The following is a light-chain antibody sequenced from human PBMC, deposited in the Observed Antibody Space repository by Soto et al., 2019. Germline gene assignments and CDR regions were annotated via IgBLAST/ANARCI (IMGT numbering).Light chain of an antibody. J-gene: IGKJ1*01. CDR2: GAS. CDR3: QQYNNRGT. V-gene: IGKV3-15*01. CDR1: QSVSSN. Sequence: EIVMTQSPATLSVSPGERATLACRASQSVSSNLAWYQQRPGQAPRLLVYGASTRATDIPASFSASGSGTEFTLAISSVQSEDFAVYYCQQYNNRGTFGQGTNVVIK.